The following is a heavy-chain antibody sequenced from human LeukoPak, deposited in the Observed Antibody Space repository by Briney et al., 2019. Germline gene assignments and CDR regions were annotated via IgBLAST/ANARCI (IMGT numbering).Heavy chain of an antibody. D-gene: IGHD6-19*01. V-gene: IGHV3-9*03. J-gene: IGHJ4*02. CDR3: AKDIGQWLAYYFDY. Sequence: GGSLRLSCAASGFTFDDYAMHWVRQAPGKGLEWVSGISWNSGSIGYADSVKGRFTISRDNAKNSLYLQMNSLRAEVMALYYCAKDIGQWLAYYFDYWGQGTLVTVSS. CDR2: ISWNSGSI. CDR1: GFTFDDYA.